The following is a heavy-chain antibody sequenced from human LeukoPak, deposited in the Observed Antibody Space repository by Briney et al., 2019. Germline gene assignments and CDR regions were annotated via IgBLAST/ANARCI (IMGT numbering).Heavy chain of an antibody. V-gene: IGHV3-21*01. J-gene: IGHJ6*03. CDR3: ARDLLTGIGFMDPYYMDV. CDR1: GFTFSSYS. Sequence: GGSLRLSCAASGFTFSSYSMNWVRQAPGKGLEWVSSISSSSSYIYYADSVKGRFTISRDNAKNSLYLQMNSLRAEDRAVYYCARDLLTGIGFMDPYYMDVWGKGTTVTVSS. CDR2: ISSSSSYI. D-gene: IGHD3-9*01.